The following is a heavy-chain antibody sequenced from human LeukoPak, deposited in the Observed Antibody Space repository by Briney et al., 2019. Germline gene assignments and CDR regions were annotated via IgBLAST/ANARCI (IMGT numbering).Heavy chain of an antibody. J-gene: IGHJ4*01. CDR1: GFTFSNYG. Sequence: GGSLRLSCGASGFTFSNYGMLWVRQAPGKGLDWVAFIRYDGNNKLYADSVKGRFTMSRDISRNTVYLQMNSLRVDDTAVYFCARAPVVSCRGAFCYPLDYWGHGILITVSS. CDR3: ARAPVVSCRGAFCYPLDY. D-gene: IGHD2-15*01. V-gene: IGHV3-30*02. CDR2: IRYDGNNK.